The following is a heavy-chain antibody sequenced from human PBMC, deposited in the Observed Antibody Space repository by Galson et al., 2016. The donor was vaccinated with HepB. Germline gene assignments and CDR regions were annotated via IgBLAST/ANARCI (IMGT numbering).Heavy chain of an antibody. J-gene: IGHJ2*01. CDR2: IYWNDDK. CDR1: GFSLRTSGGG. D-gene: IGHD4-17*01. V-gene: IGHV2-5*01. Sequence: PALVKPTQTLTLTCTFSGFSLRTSGGGVGWIRQPPGKALVWLALIYWNDDKRYSPSLKSRLTVTKDTPKNQVVLTTTNVDPVDTGTYFCAHSLYGDYSGGWYFDVWGRGTLVTVSS. CDR3: AHSLYGDYSGGWYFDV.